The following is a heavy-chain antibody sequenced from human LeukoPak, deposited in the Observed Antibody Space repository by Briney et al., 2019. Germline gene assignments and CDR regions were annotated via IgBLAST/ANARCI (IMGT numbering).Heavy chain of an antibody. D-gene: IGHD3-10*01. J-gene: IGHJ6*03. V-gene: IGHV4-59*01. CDR2: IYYSGST. CDR1: GGSISSYY. CDR3: ARVDTMVRGVRYYYYMGV. Sequence: SETLSLTCTVSGGSISSYYWSWIRQPPGKGLEWIGYIYYSGSTNYNPSLKSRVTISVDTSKNQFSLKLSSVTAADTAVYYCARVDTMVRGVRYYYYMGVWGKGTTVTVSS.